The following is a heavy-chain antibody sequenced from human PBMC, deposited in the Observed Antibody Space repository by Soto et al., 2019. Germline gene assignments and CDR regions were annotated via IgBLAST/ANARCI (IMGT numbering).Heavy chain of an antibody. CDR3: ARDRPNYDILTGYPLDY. Sequence: QVQLVESGGGVVQPGRFLRLSCAASGFTFSSYGMHWVRQAPGKGLEWVAVIWYDGSNKYYADSVKGRFTISRDNSKNTLYLQMNCLRAEDTAMYYCARDRPNYDILTGYPLDYWGQGTLVTVSS. CDR1: GFTFSSYG. CDR2: IWYDGSNK. D-gene: IGHD3-9*01. J-gene: IGHJ4*02. V-gene: IGHV3-33*01.